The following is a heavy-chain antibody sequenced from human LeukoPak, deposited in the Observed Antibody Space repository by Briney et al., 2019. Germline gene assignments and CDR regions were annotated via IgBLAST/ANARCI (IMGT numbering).Heavy chain of an antibody. CDR3: AGDRSAHWYYYYGMDV. V-gene: IGHV3-11*01. CDR2: ISSSGSTI. D-gene: IGHD3-3*01. Sequence: PGGSLRLSCAASGFTFSDYYMSWIRQAPGKGLEWVSYISSSGSTIYYADSVKGRFTISRDNAKNSLYLQMNSLRAEDTAVYYCAGDRSAHWYYYYGMDVWGKGTTVTVPS. CDR1: GFTFSDYY. J-gene: IGHJ6*04.